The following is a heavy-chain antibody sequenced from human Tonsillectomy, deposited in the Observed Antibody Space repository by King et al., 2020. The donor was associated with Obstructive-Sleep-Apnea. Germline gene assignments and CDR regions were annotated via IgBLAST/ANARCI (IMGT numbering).Heavy chain of an antibody. J-gene: IGHJ3*02. V-gene: IGHV1-8*01. CDR2: MNPNSGNT. D-gene: IGHD1-26*01. CDR1: GYTFTSYD. CDR3: ARHHSGSSRFSSLDAFDI. Sequence: VQLVQSGAEVKKPGASVKVSCKASGYTFTSYDINWVRQATGQGLEWMGWMNPNSGNTGYAQKFQGRVTMTRNTSISTAYMELSSLRSEDTAVYYWARHHSGSSRFSSLDAFDIWGQGTMVTVSS.